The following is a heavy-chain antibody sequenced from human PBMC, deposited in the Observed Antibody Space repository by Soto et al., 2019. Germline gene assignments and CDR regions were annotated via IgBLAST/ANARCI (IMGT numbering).Heavy chain of an antibody. J-gene: IGHJ6*02. D-gene: IGHD2-15*01. CDR2: IGTAGDT. CDR1: GFTFSSYD. V-gene: IGHV3-13*01. Sequence: VGSLRLSCAASGFTFSSYDMHWVRQATGKGLEWVSAIGTAGDTYYPGSVKGRFTISRENAKNSLYLQMNSLRAGDTAVYYCARGGCSGGSCPKYYPGLDVWGQGTTVTVSS. CDR3: ARGGCSGGSCPKYYPGLDV.